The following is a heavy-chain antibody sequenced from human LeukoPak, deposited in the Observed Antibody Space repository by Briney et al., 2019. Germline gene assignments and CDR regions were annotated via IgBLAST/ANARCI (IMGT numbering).Heavy chain of an antibody. CDR2: INPNSGGT. D-gene: IGHD3-22*01. CDR1: GYTFTGYY. J-gene: IGHJ4*02. V-gene: IGHV1-2*02. CDR3: ARVLEYPYYDSSGFDY. Sequence: ASVKVSCKASGYTFTGYYMHWVRQAPGQGLEWMGWINPNSGGTNYAQKFQGRVTMTRDTSIGTAYMELSRLRSDDTAVYYCARVLEYPYYDSSGFDYWGQGTLVTVSS.